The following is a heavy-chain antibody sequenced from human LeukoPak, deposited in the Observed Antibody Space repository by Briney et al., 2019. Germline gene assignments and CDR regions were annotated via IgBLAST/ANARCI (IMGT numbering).Heavy chain of an antibody. Sequence: GESLKISCKGSGYSLTSYWIGWVRQMPGKGLEWMGIIYPGDSDTRYSPSFQGQVTISADKSISTAYLQRSSLKASDTAMYYCARLTYYYDSSGYYLDYWGQGTLVTVSS. V-gene: IGHV5-51*01. CDR3: ARLTYYYDSSGYYLDY. J-gene: IGHJ4*02. D-gene: IGHD3-22*01. CDR1: GYSLTSYW. CDR2: IYPGDSDT.